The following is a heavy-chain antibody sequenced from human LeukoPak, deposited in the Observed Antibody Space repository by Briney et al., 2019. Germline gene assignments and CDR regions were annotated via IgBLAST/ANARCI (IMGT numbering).Heavy chain of an antibody. CDR2: IYPGDSDT. Sequence: GESLKISCKGSGYSFNTYWIGWVRQMPGKGLEWMGIIYPGDSDTRYSPSFQGQVTISADKSISTAYLQWSSLKASDTAMYYCARHPVLWFGELLYGGFDYWGQGTLVTVSS. D-gene: IGHD3-10*01. CDR3: ARHPVLWFGELLYGGFDY. CDR1: GYSFNTYW. J-gene: IGHJ4*02. V-gene: IGHV5-51*01.